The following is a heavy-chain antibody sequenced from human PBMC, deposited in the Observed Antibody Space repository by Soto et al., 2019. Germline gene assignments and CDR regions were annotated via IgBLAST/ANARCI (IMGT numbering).Heavy chain of an antibody. CDR2: IYSGGTT. Sequence: PGGSLRLSCAASGFTFSTYNMNWVRQAPGKGLEWVSVIYSGGTTYYADSVKGRFAISRDTSNNTLYLQMNSLTAEDTAVYYCAREGGRGYTYGPHFDYWGQGALVTVS. V-gene: IGHV3-53*01. CDR1: GFTFSTYN. CDR3: AREGGRGYTYGPHFDY. D-gene: IGHD5-18*01. J-gene: IGHJ4*02.